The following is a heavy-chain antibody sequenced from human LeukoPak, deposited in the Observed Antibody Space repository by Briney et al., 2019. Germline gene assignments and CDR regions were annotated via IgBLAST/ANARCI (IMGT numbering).Heavy chain of an antibody. D-gene: IGHD4-17*01. V-gene: IGHV3-49*04. Sequence: GGSLRLSCTASGFTFGDYAMSWVRQAPGKGLEWVGFIRSKAYGGTTEYAASVKGRFTISRDDSKSIAYLQMNSLKTEDTAVYYCAAGAGYYYYYMDVCGNGTTVTVSS. CDR2: IRSKAYGGTT. J-gene: IGHJ6*03. CDR1: GFTFGDYA. CDR3: AAGAGYYYYYMDV.